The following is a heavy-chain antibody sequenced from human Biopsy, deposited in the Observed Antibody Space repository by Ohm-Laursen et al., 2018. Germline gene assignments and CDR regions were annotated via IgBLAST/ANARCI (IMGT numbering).Heavy chain of an antibody. Sequence: GTLSLTCTVSGGSISNYYWSWIRQPAGKGLEWIGRIYSSGSTNYNPSLKSRVTMSVDMSKNQFSLKLSSVTAADTAVYFCARGSSYGYDFDYWGQGTLVAVSS. D-gene: IGHD5-18*01. J-gene: IGHJ4*02. CDR2: IYSSGST. CDR3: ARGSSYGYDFDY. CDR1: GGSISNYY. V-gene: IGHV4-4*07.